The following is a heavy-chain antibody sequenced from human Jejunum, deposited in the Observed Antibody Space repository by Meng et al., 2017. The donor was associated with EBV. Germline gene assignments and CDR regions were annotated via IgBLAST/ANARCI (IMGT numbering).Heavy chain of an antibody. Sequence: QDPLVHSGSGVKKPGASVKVACKASGYSFTSSGINWVRQDPGQGLEWMGWINTNTGYPTYAQDFTGRFVFSLDTSVSTAYLQITSLSTEDNAVYYCARVRPGGGWFDPWGQGTLVTVSS. J-gene: IGHJ5*02. D-gene: IGHD2-8*02. V-gene: IGHV7-4-1*02. CDR2: INTNTGYP. CDR3: ARVRPGGGWFDP. CDR1: GYSFTSSG.